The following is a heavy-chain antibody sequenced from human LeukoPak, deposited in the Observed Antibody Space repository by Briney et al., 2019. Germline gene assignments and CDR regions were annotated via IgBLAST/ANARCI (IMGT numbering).Heavy chain of an antibody. CDR2: ISGSGGST. D-gene: IGHD4-17*01. J-gene: IGHJ4*02. CDR3: ATSTVTSFDFDY. Sequence: PGGSLRLSCAASGFTFSSYAMSWVRQAPGEGLEWVSAISGSGGSTYYADSVKGRFTISRDNSKNTLYLQMNSLRAEDTAVYYCATSTVTSFDFDYWGQGTLVTVSS. V-gene: IGHV3-23*01. CDR1: GFTFSSYA.